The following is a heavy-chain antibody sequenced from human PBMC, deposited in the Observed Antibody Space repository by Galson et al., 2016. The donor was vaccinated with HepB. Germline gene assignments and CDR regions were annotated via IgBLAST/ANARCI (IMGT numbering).Heavy chain of an antibody. V-gene: IGHV1-69*13. CDR3: VAAARISKYYGMDV. J-gene: IGHJ6*02. D-gene: IGHD6-13*01. Sequence: SVKVSCKASGITFSRYTISWVRQAPGQGLEWMGGVIPMIGTANYAQKFQGRVTITADESTSTAYMDLSSLRSEDTAVYYGVAAARISKYYGMDVWGQGTTVTVSS. CDR2: VIPMIGTA. CDR1: GITFSRYT.